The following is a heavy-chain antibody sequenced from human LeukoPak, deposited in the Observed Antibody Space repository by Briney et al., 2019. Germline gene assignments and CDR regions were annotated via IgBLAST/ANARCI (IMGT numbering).Heavy chain of an antibody. D-gene: IGHD3-16*02. V-gene: IGHV3-30*02. Sequence: GGSLRLSCAASGFTFSGFGMHWVRQAPGKGLEWVAYIHTDQTIQYYADSVKGRFTISRDNAKNSLYLQMNSLRAEDTAVYFCAREEHYRRYFALWGRGTLVTVSS. CDR2: IHTDQTIQ. CDR3: AREEHYRRYFAL. J-gene: IGHJ2*01. CDR1: GFTFSGFG.